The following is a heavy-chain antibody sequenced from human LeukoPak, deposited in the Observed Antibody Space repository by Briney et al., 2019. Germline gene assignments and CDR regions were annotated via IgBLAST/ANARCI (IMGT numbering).Heavy chain of an antibody. CDR3: AREYYYESSDYYVVLSGAFDI. CDR1: GGTFSTFA. CDR2: IIPMFGTP. Sequence: SVKVSCKASGGTFSTFAISWVRQAPGQGLEWMGGIIPMFGTPNYARKFQGRVTITADKSTSTAYMELSSLRYEDTAVYYCAREYYYESSDYYVVLSGAFDIWGQGTMVTVSS. J-gene: IGHJ3*02. D-gene: IGHD3-22*01. V-gene: IGHV1-69*06.